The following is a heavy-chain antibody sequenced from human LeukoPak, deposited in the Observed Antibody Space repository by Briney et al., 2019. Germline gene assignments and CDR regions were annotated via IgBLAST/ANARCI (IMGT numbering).Heavy chain of an antibody. Sequence: SETLSLTCTVSGGSISSSSYYWGWIRQPPGKGLEWIGSIYYSGSTNYNPSLKSRVTISVDTSKNQFSLKLSSVTAADTAVYYCARADFWSGYVDYWGQGTLVTVSS. CDR1: GGSISSSSYY. D-gene: IGHD3-3*01. CDR3: ARADFWSGYVDY. CDR2: IYYSGST. J-gene: IGHJ4*02. V-gene: IGHV4-39*07.